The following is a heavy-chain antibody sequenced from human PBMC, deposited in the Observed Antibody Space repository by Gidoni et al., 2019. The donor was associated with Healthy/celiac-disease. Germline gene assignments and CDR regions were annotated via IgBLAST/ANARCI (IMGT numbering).Heavy chain of an antibody. CDR2: IYYSGRT. CDR3: DRQEWLDPFDY. Sequence: QLQLQESGPGLVKPSETLSLTCPLSGGSISSSSYYWGWIRQPPGKGLEWIGSIYYSGRTYYNPSLKSRVTISVETSKNQFSLKLSSVTAADTAVYYCDRQEWLDPFDYWGQGTLVTVSS. J-gene: IGHJ4*02. CDR1: GGSISSSSYY. V-gene: IGHV4-39*01. D-gene: IGHD6-19*01.